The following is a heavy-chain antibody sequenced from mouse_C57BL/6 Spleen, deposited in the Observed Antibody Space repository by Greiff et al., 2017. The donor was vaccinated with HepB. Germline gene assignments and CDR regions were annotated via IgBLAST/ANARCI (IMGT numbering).Heavy chain of an antibody. V-gene: IGHV1-26*01. J-gene: IGHJ3*01. D-gene: IGHD1-1*01. CDR2: INPNNGGT. CDR1: GYTFTDYY. Sequence: VQLQQSGPELVKPGASVKISCKASGYTFTDYYMNWVKQSHGKSLEWIGDINPNNGGTSYNQKFKGKATLTVDKSSSTAYMELRSLTSEDSAVYYCARFPYYYGSKGFAYWGQGTLVTVSA. CDR3: ARFPYYYGSKGFAY.